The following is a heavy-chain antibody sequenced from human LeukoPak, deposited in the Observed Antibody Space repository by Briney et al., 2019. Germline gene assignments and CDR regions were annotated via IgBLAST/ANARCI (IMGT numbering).Heavy chain of an antibody. CDR1: GFTFSSYA. V-gene: IGHV3-23*01. Sequence: GGSLRLSCAASGFTFSSYAMSWVRQAPGKGLEWVSAISGSGGSTYYADSVKGRFTISRDNSKNTLYLQMNSLRAEDTAVYYCAKDPGYSSSWYYYYYGMDVWGQGTTVPVSS. CDR3: AKDPGYSSSWYYYYYGMDV. CDR2: ISGSGGST. J-gene: IGHJ6*02. D-gene: IGHD6-13*01.